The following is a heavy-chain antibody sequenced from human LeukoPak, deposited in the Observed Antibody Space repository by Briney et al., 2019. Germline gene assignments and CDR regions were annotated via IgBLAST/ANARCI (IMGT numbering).Heavy chain of an antibody. V-gene: IGHV3-49*03. Sequence: GGSLRLSCTASGFTFGGYAMSWIRQAPGKGLEWVGFIRSKAYGETADYAASVKGRFTISRDDSKAIAYLQMNSLKTEDTAVYHCTRDRGAYNLYDYWGQGTLVTVSS. CDR2: IRSKAYGETA. D-gene: IGHD1-1*01. J-gene: IGHJ4*02. CDR1: GFTFGGYA. CDR3: TRDRGAYNLYDY.